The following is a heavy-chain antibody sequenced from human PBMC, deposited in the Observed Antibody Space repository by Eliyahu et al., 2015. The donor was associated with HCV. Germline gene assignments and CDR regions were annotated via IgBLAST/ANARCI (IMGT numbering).Heavy chain of an antibody. CDR2: FYTRWGT. V-gene: IGHV4-61*02. D-gene: IGHD3-10*01. Sequence: QVQLQESGPGLVKPSQTLSLTCTVSGGSISSGSYYWSWIRQPAGKGLGGVWGFYTRWGTHYHPSLKSRVTISVDTSKNQFSLKLSSVTAADTAVYYCARGVLWFGELPGWFDPWGQGTLVTVSS. CDR3: ARGVLWFGELPGWFDP. J-gene: IGHJ5*02. CDR1: GGSISSGSYY.